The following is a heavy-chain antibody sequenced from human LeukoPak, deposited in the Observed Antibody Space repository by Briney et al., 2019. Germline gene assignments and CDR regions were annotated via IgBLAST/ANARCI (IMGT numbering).Heavy chain of an antibody. V-gene: IGHV1-69*04. J-gene: IGHJ4*02. Sequence: GASVKVSCKASGGTFSSYAISWVRQAPGQGLEWMGRIIPILGIANYAQKFQGRVTITADKSTSTAYMELSSLRSEDTAVYYCARESAYCGGDCYSWYFDYWGQGTLVTVSS. CDR3: ARESAYCGGDCYSWYFDY. CDR2: IIPILGIA. D-gene: IGHD2-21*02. CDR1: GGTFSSYA.